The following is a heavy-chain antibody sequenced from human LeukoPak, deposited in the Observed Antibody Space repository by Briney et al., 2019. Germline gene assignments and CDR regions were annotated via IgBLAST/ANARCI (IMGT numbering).Heavy chain of an antibody. CDR1: GFTFSSHA. D-gene: IGHD2-2*01. CDR3: ARKVYHRFDY. V-gene: IGHV3-23*01. Sequence: PGGSLRLSCAASGFTFSSHAMTWVRQAPGKGLEWVSAISTSGDNTYYADSVRGRFTISRDNSKNTLYLQMNSLRADDTAVYYCARKVYHRFDYWGQGTLVTVSS. J-gene: IGHJ4*02. CDR2: ISTSGDNT.